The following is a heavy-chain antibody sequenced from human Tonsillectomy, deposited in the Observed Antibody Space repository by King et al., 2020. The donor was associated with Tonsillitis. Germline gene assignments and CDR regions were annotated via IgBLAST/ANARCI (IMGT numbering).Heavy chain of an antibody. CDR3: ARALGAGIWFDP. J-gene: IGHJ5*02. V-gene: IGHV4-39*07. Sequence: QLQESGPRLVKPSETLSLTCTVSGGSISSTNYCWGWIRQPPGKGLEWTGSICYSGSTYYNPSLKSRVSISEDTSKNRFSLKLSSVTAADTAVYYCARALGAGIWFDPWGQGTLVTVSS. D-gene: IGHD3-10*01. CDR1: GGSISSTNYC. CDR2: ICYSGST.